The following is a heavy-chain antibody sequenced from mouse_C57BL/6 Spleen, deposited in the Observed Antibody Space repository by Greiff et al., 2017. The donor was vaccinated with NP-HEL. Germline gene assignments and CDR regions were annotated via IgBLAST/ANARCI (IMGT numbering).Heavy chain of an antibody. V-gene: IGHV1-19*01. D-gene: IGHD1-1*01. CDR1: GYTFTDYY. Sequence: VQLQQSGPVLVKPGASLKMSCKASGYTFTDYYMNWVKQSHGKSLEWIGVINPYNGGTRYNPKFKGKATLTVDKSSSTAYIELNSLTSEDSAVYSCASNYSCGSSDLDYWGQGTTLTVSS. CDR2: INPYNGGT. J-gene: IGHJ2*01. CDR3: ASNYSCGSSDLDY.